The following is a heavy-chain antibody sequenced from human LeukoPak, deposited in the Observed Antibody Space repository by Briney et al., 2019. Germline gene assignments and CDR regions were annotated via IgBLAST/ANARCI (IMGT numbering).Heavy chain of an antibody. CDR1: GGSISSYY. Sequence: SETLSLTCTVSGGSISSYYWSWIRQPPGKGLEWIGYIYYSGSTNYNPSLKSRVTISVDTSKNQFSLKLSSVTAADTAVYYCTSTTVTTGGVDYWGQGTLVTVSS. CDR2: IYYSGST. D-gene: IGHD4-17*01. V-gene: IGHV4-59*01. J-gene: IGHJ4*02. CDR3: TSTTVTTGGVDY.